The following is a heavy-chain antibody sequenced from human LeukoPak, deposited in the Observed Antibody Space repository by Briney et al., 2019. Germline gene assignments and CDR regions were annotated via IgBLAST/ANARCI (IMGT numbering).Heavy chain of an antibody. J-gene: IGHJ2*01. CDR3: ARDTSTYWYFDL. V-gene: IGHV3-23*01. Sequence: GGSLRLSCAASGFTFSSYAMSWVRQAPGKGLEGVSAISGSGGSTYYADSVKGRFTISRDNSKNTLYLQMNSLRAEDTAVYYCARDTSTYWYFDLWGRGTLVTVSS. CDR2: ISGSGGST. CDR1: GFTFSSYA. D-gene: IGHD1-26*01.